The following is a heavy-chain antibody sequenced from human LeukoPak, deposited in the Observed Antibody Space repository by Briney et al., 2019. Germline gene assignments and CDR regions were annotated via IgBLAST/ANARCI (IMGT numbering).Heavy chain of an antibody. V-gene: IGHV3-48*02. CDR2: IRTTAEGAKYA. D-gene: IGHD3-9*01. J-gene: IGHJ4*02. CDR3: ATDQRYAFDY. CDR1: GFSFTDYP. Sequence: GSLRPSCATSGFSFTDYPVNWFRQPPGKGLEGISNIRTTAEGAKYAYYADSVKGRVTISRDDGKHTLYLHMNSLRDDDTAVYYCATDQRYAFDYWGQGILVTVSS.